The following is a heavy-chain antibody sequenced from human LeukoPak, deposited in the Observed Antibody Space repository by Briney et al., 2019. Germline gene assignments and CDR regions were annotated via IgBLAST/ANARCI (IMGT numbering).Heavy chain of an antibody. Sequence: PSETLSLTCTVSGVSISSYYWSWIRQPPGKGLEWIGYIYYSGSTNYNPSLKSRVTISVDTSKNQFSLKLSSVTAADTAVYYCASAGVEMAYDYWGQGTLDTVSS. CDR3: ASAGVEMAYDY. D-gene: IGHD5-24*01. V-gene: IGHV4-59*01. CDR1: GVSISSYY. J-gene: IGHJ4*02. CDR2: IYYSGST.